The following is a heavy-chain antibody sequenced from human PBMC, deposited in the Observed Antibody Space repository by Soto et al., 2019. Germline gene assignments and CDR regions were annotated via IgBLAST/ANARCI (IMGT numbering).Heavy chain of an antibody. CDR1: GFTFSSYA. J-gene: IGHJ4*02. D-gene: IGHD2-2*01. V-gene: IGHV3-23*01. Sequence: EVQLLDSGGGLVQPGGSLRLSCAASGFTFSSYAMSWVRQAPGKGLEWVSAITGSGGSTDYADSVKDRFTISRDNSKNALYRQMNSLRAEDTAVYYCARRRYSSSGYFDYWGQGTLVTVSS. CDR3: ARRRYSSSGYFDY. CDR2: ITGSGGST.